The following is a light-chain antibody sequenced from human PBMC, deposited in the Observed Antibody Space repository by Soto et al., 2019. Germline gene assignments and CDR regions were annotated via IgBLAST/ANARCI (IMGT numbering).Light chain of an antibody. V-gene: IGLV4-69*01. J-gene: IGLJ3*02. Sequence: QPVLTQSPSASASLGASVKLTCTLSSGHSSYAIAWHQQQPEKGPRYLMKLNSDGSHSKVDGIPDRFSGSRSGAERYLTISSLQSEDEADYYCQTWGTGIQVFGGGTKVTVL. CDR3: QTWGTGIQV. CDR2: LNSDGSH. CDR1: SGHSSYA.